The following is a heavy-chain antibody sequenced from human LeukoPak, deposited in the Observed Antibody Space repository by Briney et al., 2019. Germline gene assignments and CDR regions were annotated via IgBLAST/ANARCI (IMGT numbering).Heavy chain of an antibody. Sequence: GGSLRLSCAASGFTFSSSAMSWVRQVPGKGLEWVSGISASGGSTYYADSVKGRFTISRDNSKNTLYLQMNSLRAEDTAVYYCAKVGYCSGGSCYEIDFDYWGQGTLVTVSS. CDR1: GFTFSSSA. CDR2: ISASGGST. V-gene: IGHV3-23*01. D-gene: IGHD2-15*01. J-gene: IGHJ4*02. CDR3: AKVGYCSGGSCYEIDFDY.